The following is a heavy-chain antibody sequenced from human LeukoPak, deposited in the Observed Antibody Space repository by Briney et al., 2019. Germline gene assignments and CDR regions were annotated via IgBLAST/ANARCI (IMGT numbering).Heavy chain of an antibody. CDR1: GYTFTSYG. D-gene: IGHD6-13*01. Sequence: GASVKVSCKASGYTFTSYGISWVRQAPGQGLEWMGWISAYNGNTNYAQKLQGRVTMTRDMSTSTVYMELSSLRSEDTAVYYCAREEAEQQLDYWGQGTLVTVSS. V-gene: IGHV1-18*01. CDR3: AREEAEQQLDY. J-gene: IGHJ4*02. CDR2: ISAYNGNT.